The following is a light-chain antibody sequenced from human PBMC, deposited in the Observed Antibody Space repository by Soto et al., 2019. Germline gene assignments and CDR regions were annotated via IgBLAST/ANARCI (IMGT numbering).Light chain of an antibody. CDR3: HQYGLSPPYT. CDR1: QSVDRNY. J-gene: IGKJ3*01. V-gene: IGKV3-20*01. CDR2: GAS. Sequence: VLTLSTGTLSFAPGSRSTLACRSIQSVDRNYLAWYQHKPGQAPRLLIYGASTRATGIPDRFSGSGYGTDFTLTIRRLEPEDFAVYYCHQYGLSPPYTFRRGTKVDIK.